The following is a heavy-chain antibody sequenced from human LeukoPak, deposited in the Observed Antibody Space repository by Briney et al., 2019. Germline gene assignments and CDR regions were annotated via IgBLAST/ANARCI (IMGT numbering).Heavy chain of an antibody. D-gene: IGHD2-2*01. J-gene: IGHJ6*02. CDR1: GFTFSSYS. CDR2: ISSSSSYI. V-gene: IGHV3-21*01. Sequence: GGSLRLSCAASGFTFSSYSMNWVRQAPGKGLEWVSSISSSSSYIYYADSMKGRFTISRDNAKNSLYLQMNSLRAEDTAVYYCARDGTGCSSTSCYYYYGMDVWGQGTTVTVSS. CDR3: ARDGTGCSSTSCYYYYGMDV.